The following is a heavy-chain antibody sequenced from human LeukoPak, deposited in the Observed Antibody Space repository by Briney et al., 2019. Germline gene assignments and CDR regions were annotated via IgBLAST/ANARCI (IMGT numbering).Heavy chain of an antibody. CDR1: GGSISSYD. J-gene: IGHJ3*02. CDR2: IYYTGST. D-gene: IGHD1-26*01. Sequence: SETLSLTCTVSGGSISSYDWSWIRQPPGKGLEWIGYIYYTGSTNYNPSLKCRVTISVDTSKNQLSLKLRSVTAADTAVYYCARQDSGAYLNPLDIWGQGTVVTVSS. V-gene: IGHV4-59*08. CDR3: ARQDSGAYLNPLDI.